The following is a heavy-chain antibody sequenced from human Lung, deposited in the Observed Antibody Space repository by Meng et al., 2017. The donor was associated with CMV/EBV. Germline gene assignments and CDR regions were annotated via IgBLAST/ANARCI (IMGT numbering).Heavy chain of an antibody. Sequence: GGSXRLXXAASGFTVTSNSMTWVRQAPGKGLECVSVIYSGGDTKYANSVKGRFTISSDNSKNTLFLQMNYLKPGDTAVYYCARNSLDYDAFDIWGQGTMVPVSS. CDR2: IYSGGDT. D-gene: IGHD3-9*01. CDR3: ARNSLDYDAFDI. J-gene: IGHJ3*02. V-gene: IGHV3-53*01. CDR1: GFTVTSNS.